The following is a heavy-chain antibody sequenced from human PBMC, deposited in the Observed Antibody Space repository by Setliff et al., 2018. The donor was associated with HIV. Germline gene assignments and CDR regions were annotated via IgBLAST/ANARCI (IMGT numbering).Heavy chain of an antibody. D-gene: IGHD3-10*01. V-gene: IGHV1-18*04. CDR1: GYSFTNHY. Sequence: ASVKVSCKPSGYSFTNHYMHWVRQAPGQGLEWMGWISAYNGNTNYAQKLQGRVTMTTDTSTSTAYMELRSLRSDDTAVYYCARDYGSGRGSDPWGQGTLVTVSS. CDR3: ARDYGSGRGSDP. CDR2: ISAYNGNT. J-gene: IGHJ5*02.